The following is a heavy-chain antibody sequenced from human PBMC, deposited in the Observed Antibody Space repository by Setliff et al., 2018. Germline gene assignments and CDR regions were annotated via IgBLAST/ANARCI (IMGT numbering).Heavy chain of an antibody. CDR1: GFSFREYY. J-gene: IGHJ4*02. D-gene: IGHD3-10*02. CDR3: AGTCSY. CDR2: ISVSGTYI. Sequence: GGSLRLSCEASGFSFREYYMSWIRQAPGKGLEWVSYISVSGTYIDYADSVKGRFTISRDNAKNTLYLQISRLGVEDTAVYYCAGTCSYWGQGTLVTVSS. V-gene: IGHV3-11*03.